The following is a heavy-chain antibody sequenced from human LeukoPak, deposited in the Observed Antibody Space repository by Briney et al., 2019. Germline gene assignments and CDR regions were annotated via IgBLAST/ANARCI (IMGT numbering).Heavy chain of an antibody. CDR1: GFTFSSYW. D-gene: IGHD3-3*01. Sequence: GGSLRLSCAASGFTFSSYWMSWVRQAPGKGLEWVANIKQDGSEKYYVDSVKVRFTISRDNAKNSLYLQMNSLRAEDTAVYYCAREGRMYYDFWSGYSSAFDIWGQGTMVTVSS. V-gene: IGHV3-7*01. J-gene: IGHJ3*02. CDR3: AREGRMYYDFWSGYSSAFDI. CDR2: IKQDGSEK.